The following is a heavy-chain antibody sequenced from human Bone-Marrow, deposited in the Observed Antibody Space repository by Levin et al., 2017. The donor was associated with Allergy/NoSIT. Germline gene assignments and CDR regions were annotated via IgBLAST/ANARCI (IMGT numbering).Heavy chain of an antibody. CDR2: ISGSGGST. CDR3: ANAYSGSYYVLFYYYYGMDV. J-gene: IGHJ6*02. D-gene: IGHD1-26*01. V-gene: IGHV3-23*01. CDR1: GFTFSSYA. Sequence: GGSLRLSCAASGFTFSSYAMSWVRQAPGKGLEWVSAISGSGGSTYYADSVKGRFTISRDNSKNTLYLQMNSLRAEDTAVYYCANAYSGSYYVLFYYYYGMDVWGQGTTVTVSS.